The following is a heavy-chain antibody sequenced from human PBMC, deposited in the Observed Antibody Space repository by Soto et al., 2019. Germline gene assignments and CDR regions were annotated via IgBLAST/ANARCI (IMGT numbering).Heavy chain of an antibody. CDR3: ARDGGWGYYYYYGMDV. D-gene: IGHD6-19*01. CDR2: INHSGST. Sequence: QVQLQQWGAGLLKPSETLSLTCAVYGGSFSGYYWSWIRQPPGKGLEWIGEINHSGSTNYNPSLKSRVTISVDTSKNQFSLKLSSVTAADTAVYYCARDGGWGYYYYYGMDVWGQGTTVTVSS. CDR1: GGSFSGYY. J-gene: IGHJ6*02. V-gene: IGHV4-34*01.